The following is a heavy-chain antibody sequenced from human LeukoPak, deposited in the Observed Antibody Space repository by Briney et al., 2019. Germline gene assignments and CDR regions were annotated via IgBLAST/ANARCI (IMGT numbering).Heavy chain of an antibody. Sequence: ASVKVSCKASGYTFTASYMQWARQAPGQGLEWMGRINPSNGDTEYEQKFQGRVTMTRDTSISIVYMELSRLTSDDTAVYYCARSWYGMDVWGQGTTVTVSS. CDR1: GYTFTASY. CDR2: INPSNGDT. D-gene: IGHD1-14*01. V-gene: IGHV1-2*06. J-gene: IGHJ6*02. CDR3: ARSWYGMDV.